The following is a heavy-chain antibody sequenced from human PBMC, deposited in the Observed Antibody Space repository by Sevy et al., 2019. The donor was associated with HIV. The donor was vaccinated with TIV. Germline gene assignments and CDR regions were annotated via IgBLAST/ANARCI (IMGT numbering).Heavy chain of an antibody. CDR3: ARSVFGYCSSTSCFHWYFDL. V-gene: IGHV1-69*13. J-gene: IGHJ2*01. CDR2: IIPIFGTA. D-gene: IGHD2-2*01. CDR1: GGTFSSYA. Sequence: SVKVSCKASGGTFSSYAISWVRQAPGQGLEWMGGIIPIFGTANYAQNFQGRVTITADEYTGTAYMELSSLGSDDTAVYYCARSVFGYCSSTSCFHWYFDLWGRGTLVTVSS.